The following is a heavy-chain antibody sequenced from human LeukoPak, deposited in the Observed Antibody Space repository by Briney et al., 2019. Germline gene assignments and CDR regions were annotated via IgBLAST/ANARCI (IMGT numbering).Heavy chain of an antibody. CDR1: GFTFSSYG. Sequence: PGGSLRLSCAPSGFTFSSYGMHWVCQAPGKGLEWVAFIRYDGSNEYYADSVKGRFTISRDKSKNTLYLQMNSLRVEDTAVYYCARSSLGDYWGQGTLVTVSS. CDR2: IRYDGSNE. J-gene: IGHJ4*02. V-gene: IGHV3-30*02. CDR3: ARSSLGDY. D-gene: IGHD7-27*01.